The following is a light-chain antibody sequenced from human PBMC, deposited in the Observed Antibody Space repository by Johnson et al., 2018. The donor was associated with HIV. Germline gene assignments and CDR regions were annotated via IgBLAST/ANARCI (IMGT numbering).Light chain of an antibody. J-gene: IGLJ1*01. CDR1: SSNIGNNY. Sequence: QLVLTQPPSVSAAPGQKVTISCSGRSSNIGNNYVSWYQQLPHTAPRLLISDNNKRPSGIPDRFSGSKSGTSATLDITGLQTGDEADYYCGAWDSSLSAYVFATETKVTVL. CDR2: DNN. V-gene: IGLV1-51*01. CDR3: GAWDSSLSAYV.